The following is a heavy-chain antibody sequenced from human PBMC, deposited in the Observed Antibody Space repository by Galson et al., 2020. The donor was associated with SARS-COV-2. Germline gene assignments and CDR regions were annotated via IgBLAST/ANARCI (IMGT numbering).Heavy chain of an antibody. CDR3: ARNVGSGWYYLDY. CDR1: GFTFSSYA. J-gene: IGHJ4*02. Sequence: TGGSLRLSCAASGFTFSSYAMHWVRQAPGKGLEWVAVISHDGSNKYYADSVKGRFTISRDNSKNTLYLQMNSLRAEDTAVYYCARNVGSGWYYLDYWGQGTLVTVSS. CDR2: ISHDGSNK. V-gene: IGHV3-30-3*01. D-gene: IGHD6-19*01.